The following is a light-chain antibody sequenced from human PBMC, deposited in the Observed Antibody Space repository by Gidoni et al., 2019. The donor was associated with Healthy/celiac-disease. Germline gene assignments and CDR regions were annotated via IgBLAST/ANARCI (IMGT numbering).Light chain of an antibody. V-gene: IGKV3-15*01. CDR1: PSVSSN. J-gene: IGKJ1*01. CDR2: GAS. CDR3: QQYNNWPRT. Sequence: EIVMTQSPATLSVAPGERATLSCRASPSVSSNLAWDQQKPGQAPRLLIYGASTRATGIPARFSGSGSGTDFTLTISSLQSKDFAVYYCQQYNNWPRTFGQGTKVEIK.